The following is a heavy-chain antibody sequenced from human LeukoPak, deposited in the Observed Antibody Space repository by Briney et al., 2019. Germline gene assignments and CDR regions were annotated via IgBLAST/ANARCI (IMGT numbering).Heavy chain of an antibody. J-gene: IGHJ5*02. CDR2: IIPIFGTA. CDR3: ARGAVTTSFGIDP. Sequence: ASVKVSCKASGYTFTGYYMHWVRQAPGQGLEWMGGIIPIFGTANYAQKFQGRVTITADESTSTAYMELSSLRSEDTAVYYCARGAVTTSFGIDPWGQGTLVTVSS. CDR1: GYTFTGYY. V-gene: IGHV1-69*13. D-gene: IGHD4-17*01.